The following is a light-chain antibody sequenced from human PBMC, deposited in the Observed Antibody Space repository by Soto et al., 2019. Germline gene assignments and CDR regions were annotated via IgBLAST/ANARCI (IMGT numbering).Light chain of an antibody. CDR3: QQFNNLPLT. CDR1: QDISNF. Sequence: DIQMTQSPSSLSASVGDRVTITCQASQDISNFLNWYQQKPGKAPKLLMSDASNLETGVPSRFSGSGSGTDFTFTISSLQPEDIATYYCQQFNNLPLTFGGGTKVAIK. V-gene: IGKV1-33*01. CDR2: DAS. J-gene: IGKJ4*01.